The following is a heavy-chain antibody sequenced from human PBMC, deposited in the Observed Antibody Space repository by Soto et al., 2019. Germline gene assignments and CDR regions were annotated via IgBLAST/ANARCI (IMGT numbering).Heavy chain of an antibody. J-gene: IGHJ5*02. CDR3: ARCCYYDSSGYYYPYWFEP. CDR2: IYHSGNT. D-gene: IGHD3-22*01. V-gene: IGHV4-30-2*01. Sequence: QLQLQESGSGLVKPSQTLSLTCAVSGGSISSGGYSWSWVRQPPGKGLEWIGYIYHSGNTYYNPSLKSRVTISVGRSKNQFSLTLSSVTAADTAVYYCARCCYYDSSGYYYPYWFEPWGQGTLVTVSS. CDR1: GGSISSGGYS.